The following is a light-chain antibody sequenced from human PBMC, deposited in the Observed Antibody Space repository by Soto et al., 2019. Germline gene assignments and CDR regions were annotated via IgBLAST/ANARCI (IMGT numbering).Light chain of an antibody. CDR2: EDN. CDR3: QSYDATNQV. Sequence: NFMLTQPHSVSESPGKTVTISCTRSSGSIASNYVQWYQQRPGSSPTTVIYEDNRRPSGVPDRLSGSIDSSSNSASLTISGLETEDEADYCCQSYDATNQVFGGGTKLTVL. CDR1: SGSIASNY. J-gene: IGLJ3*02. V-gene: IGLV6-57*01.